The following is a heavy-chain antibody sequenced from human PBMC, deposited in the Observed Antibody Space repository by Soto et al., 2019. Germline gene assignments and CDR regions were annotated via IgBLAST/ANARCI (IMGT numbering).Heavy chain of an antibody. V-gene: IGHV1-18*01. Sequence: ASVKVSCKASGYTFTNYGISWVRQAPGQGLEWMGWISAYNGNTNYAQKVQGRITMTTDTSTNTAYMELRNLRSDDAAVYYCARDHRDGWSGPYQNYYHMDGWGKGTTVTVSS. CDR3: ARDHRDGWSGPYQNYYHMDG. CDR2: ISAYNGNT. D-gene: IGHD3-3*01. CDR1: GYTFTNYG. J-gene: IGHJ6*03.